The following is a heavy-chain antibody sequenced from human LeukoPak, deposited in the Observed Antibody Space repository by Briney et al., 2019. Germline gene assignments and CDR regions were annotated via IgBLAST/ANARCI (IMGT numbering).Heavy chain of an antibody. CDR2: IIPIFGTA. J-gene: IGHJ4*02. CDR1: GGTFSSYA. V-gene: IGHV1-69*05. CDR3: ARDVHGPYCGGDCYSFDY. Sequence: SVKVSCKASGGTFSSYAISWVRQAPGQGLEWMGGIIPIFGTANYAQKFRGRVTITTDESTSTAYMELSSLRSEDTAVYYCARDVHGPYCGGDCYSFDYWGQGTLVTVSS. D-gene: IGHD2-21*02.